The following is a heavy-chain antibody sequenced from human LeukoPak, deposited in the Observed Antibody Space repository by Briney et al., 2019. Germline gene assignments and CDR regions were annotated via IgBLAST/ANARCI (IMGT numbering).Heavy chain of an antibody. D-gene: IGHD3-22*01. CDR3: ARDLSYSRDDAFDL. V-gene: IGHV3-48*04. CDR2: ISSISSTI. Sequence: GGSLRLSCAASGFTFSRYSMNWVRQAPGKGLEWVSYISSISSTIYYADSVKGRFTISRDNAKNSLFLQMSSLRADDTAVYYCARDLSYSRDDAFDLWGQGTMVTVSS. CDR1: GFTFSRYS. J-gene: IGHJ3*01.